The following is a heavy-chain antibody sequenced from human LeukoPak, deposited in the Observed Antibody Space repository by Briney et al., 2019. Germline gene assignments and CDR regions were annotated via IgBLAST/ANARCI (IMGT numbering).Heavy chain of an antibody. V-gene: IGHV3-43D*04. CDR3: AKDRSGNSYGHLDY. J-gene: IGHJ4*02. CDR2: ISWGGGST. CDR1: GFTLDDYA. D-gene: IGHD3-10*01. Sequence: GGSLRLSCAASGFTLDDYAMHWVRQVPGKGMEWVSLISWGGGSTYYADSVKGRFTISRDNSKNSLYLHMNSLRAEDTALYYCAKDRSGNSYGHLDYWGQGTLVTVSS.